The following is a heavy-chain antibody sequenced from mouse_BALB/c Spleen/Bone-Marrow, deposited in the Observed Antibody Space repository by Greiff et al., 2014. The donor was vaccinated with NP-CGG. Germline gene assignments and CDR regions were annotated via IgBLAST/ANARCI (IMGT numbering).Heavy chain of an antibody. CDR1: GYTFTSYW. D-gene: IGHD2-1*01. CDR2: INPSNGRT. CDR3: ARDGNYEGRFVY. V-gene: IGHV1S81*02. J-gene: IGHJ3*01. Sequence: QVHVKQSGAELVKPGASVKLSCKASGYTFTSYWMHWVKQRPGQGLEWIGEINPSNGRTNYNEKFKSKATLTVDKSSSTAYMQLSSLTSEDSAVHYCARDGNYEGRFVYWGQGTLVTVSA.